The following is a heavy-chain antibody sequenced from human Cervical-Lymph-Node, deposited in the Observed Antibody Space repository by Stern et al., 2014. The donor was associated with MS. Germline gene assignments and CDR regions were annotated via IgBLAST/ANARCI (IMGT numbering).Heavy chain of an antibody. CDR3: ARAELSSGYDLGDFDY. CDR1: GFDFSNYG. V-gene: IGHV3-33*01. J-gene: IGHJ4*02. Sequence: MQLVESGGGVVQPGRSLRLSCAASGFDFSNYGMHWVRQAPGKGLEWMAVLWYDGNNKYYADSVKGRFTIYRDNSKNTLYLQMSSLRIEDTAVYYCARAELSSGYDLGDFDYWGQGTLVTVSS. D-gene: IGHD5-12*01. CDR2: LWYDGNNK.